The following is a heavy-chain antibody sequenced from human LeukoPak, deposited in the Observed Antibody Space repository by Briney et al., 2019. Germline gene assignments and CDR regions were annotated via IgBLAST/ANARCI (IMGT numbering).Heavy chain of an antibody. Sequence: PSETLSLTCTVSGGSISSYCWSWIRQPPGKGLEWIGYIYYSGSTNYNPSLKSRVTISVDTSKNQFSLKLSSVTAADTAVYYCARVYSSSWYGVETGPPFGYYFDYWGQGTLVTVSS. D-gene: IGHD6-13*01. CDR1: GGSISSYC. V-gene: IGHV4-59*01. CDR2: IYYSGST. J-gene: IGHJ4*02. CDR3: ARVYSSSWYGVETGPPFGYYFDY.